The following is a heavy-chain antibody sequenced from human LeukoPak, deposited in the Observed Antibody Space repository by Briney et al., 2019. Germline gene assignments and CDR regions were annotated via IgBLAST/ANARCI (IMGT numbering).Heavy chain of an antibody. V-gene: IGHV4-59*06. CDR3: AREARYCGGDCYSPIDY. J-gene: IGHJ4*02. D-gene: IGHD2-21*02. Sequence: SETLSLTCTVSGGSISSYYWSWIRQHPGKGLEWIGYIYYSGSTYYNPSLKSRVTISVGTSKNQFSLKLSSVTAADTAVYYCAREARYCGGDCYSPIDYWGQGTLVTVSS. CDR1: GGSISSYY. CDR2: IYYSGST.